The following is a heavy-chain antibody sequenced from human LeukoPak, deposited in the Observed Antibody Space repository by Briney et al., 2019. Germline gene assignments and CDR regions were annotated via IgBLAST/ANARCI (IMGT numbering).Heavy chain of an antibody. CDR2: ISGGGRTT. J-gene: IGHJ4*02. V-gene: IGHV3-23*01. CDR1: GFTFSNHA. CDR3: AKNVVVKRYIDF. Sequence: GGSLRLSCAASGFTFSNHAMSWVRQAPGKGLQWVAVISGGGRTTEYEDFVKGRFTISRDNSKNTLSLQMNSLTVEDTAIYFCAKNVVVKRYIDFWGQGALVTVSS. D-gene: IGHD2-15*01.